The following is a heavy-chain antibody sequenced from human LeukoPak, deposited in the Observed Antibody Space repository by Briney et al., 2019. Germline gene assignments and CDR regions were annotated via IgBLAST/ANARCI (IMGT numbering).Heavy chain of an antibody. D-gene: IGHD3-10*01. Sequence: GASVKVSCKASGYTFTSYGISWVRQAPGQGLEWMGWISAYNGNTNYAQKFQGRVTITRDTSASTAYMELSSLRSEDMAVYYCARGVSGSYYNVGYWFDPWGQGTLVTVSS. J-gene: IGHJ5*02. CDR3: ARGVSGSYYNVGYWFDP. CDR1: GYTFTSYG. V-gene: IGHV1-18*03. CDR2: ISAYNGNT.